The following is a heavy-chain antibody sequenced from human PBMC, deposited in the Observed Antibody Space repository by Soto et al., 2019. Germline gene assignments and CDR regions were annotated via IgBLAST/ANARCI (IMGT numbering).Heavy chain of an antibody. V-gene: IGHV4-59*01. CDR2: VYYSGTH. CDR1: GSSISGFY. CDR3: ARVQMATLYFDS. D-gene: IGHD5-12*01. J-gene: IGHJ4*02. Sequence: PSETVSLTCTVSGSSISGFYWSWVRQPPGKGLEWIGYVYYSGTHNYNPSLKSRLTISIDTPKNQFSLKLSSVTAADTAGYYCARVQMATLYFDSWGQGTLVTVSS.